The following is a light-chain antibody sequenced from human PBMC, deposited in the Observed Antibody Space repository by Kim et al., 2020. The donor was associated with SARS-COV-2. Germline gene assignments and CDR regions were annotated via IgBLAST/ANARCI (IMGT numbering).Light chain of an antibody. V-gene: IGKV1-16*02. CDR2: DAS. CDR3: QHYSSYPPS. CDR1: QVISSP. Sequence: SASVGDRVTITCRASQVISSPLAWFQQTPGKPPKSLIYDASSLQSGVSSKFSGSGSGTEFTLTITDLQPEDFATYYCQHYSSYPPSFGGGTKLEI. J-gene: IGKJ4*01.